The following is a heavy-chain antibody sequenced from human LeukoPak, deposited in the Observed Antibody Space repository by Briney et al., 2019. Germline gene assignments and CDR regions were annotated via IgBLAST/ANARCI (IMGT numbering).Heavy chain of an antibody. D-gene: IGHD2-2*02. V-gene: IGHV1-2*02. CDR3: ARASLVVPAAIPYNWFDP. Sequence: GASVKVSCKASGYTFTGYYMHWVRQAPGQGLEWMGWINPNSGGTNYAQKFQGRVTMTRDTSISTAYMELSRLRSDDTAVYYCARASLVVPAAIPYNWFDPWGQGTLVTVSS. J-gene: IGHJ5*02. CDR1: GYTFTGYY. CDR2: INPNSGGT.